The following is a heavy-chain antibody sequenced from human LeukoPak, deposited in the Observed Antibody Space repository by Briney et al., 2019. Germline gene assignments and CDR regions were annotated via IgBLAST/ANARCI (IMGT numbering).Heavy chain of an antibody. Sequence: GGSLRLSCAASGFTFTSYWMSWVRQAPGKGLEWVASIKQDGSEKYYVDSVKGRFTISRDNAKNSLNLQMNSLRAEDTAVYYCVSFYETYWGRGTLVTVSS. J-gene: IGHJ4*02. CDR1: GFTFTSYW. CDR3: VSFYETY. CDR2: IKQDGSEK. D-gene: IGHD2/OR15-2a*01. V-gene: IGHV3-7*01.